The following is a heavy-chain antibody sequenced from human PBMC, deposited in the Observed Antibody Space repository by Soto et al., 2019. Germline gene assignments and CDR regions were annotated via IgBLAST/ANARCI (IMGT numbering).Heavy chain of an antibody. CDR2: IKQDGSEK. Sequence: QPGGSLRLSCAASGFTFSSYWMSWVRQAPGKGLEWVANIKQDGSEKYYVDSVKGRFTISRDNAKNSLYLQMNSLRAEDTAVYYCAGDSSSWYGLGGMDVWGQGTTVTVSS. CDR3: AGDSSSWYGLGGMDV. J-gene: IGHJ6*02. D-gene: IGHD6-13*01. CDR1: GFTFSSYW. V-gene: IGHV3-7*01.